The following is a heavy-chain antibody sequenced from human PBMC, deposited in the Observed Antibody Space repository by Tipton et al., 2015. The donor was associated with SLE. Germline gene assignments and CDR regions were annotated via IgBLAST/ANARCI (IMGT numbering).Heavy chain of an antibody. CDR2: ISGFDGTT. V-gene: IGHV3-23*01. CDR3: AKEGYSGAFDI. J-gene: IGHJ3*02. Sequence: SLRLSCAASGLTFTSYDMSWVRQAPGKGLEWVSTISGFDGTTYYPDSVKGRFTISRDNSKNTLYVQMNSLRAEDTAVYYCAKEGYSGAFDIWGQGTMVTVSS. D-gene: IGHD3-10*01. CDR1: GLTFTSYD.